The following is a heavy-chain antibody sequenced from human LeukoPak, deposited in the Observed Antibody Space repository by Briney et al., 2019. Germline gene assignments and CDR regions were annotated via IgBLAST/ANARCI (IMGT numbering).Heavy chain of an antibody. Sequence: SETLPLTCTVSGGSISSSSYYWGWIRQPPGKGLEWIGSIYYSGSTYYNPSLKSRVTISVDTSKNQFSLRLTSVTAPDTAFYYCARRGYYGSEVLWAAFDIWGHGTMVTVSS. J-gene: IGHJ3*02. CDR3: ARRGYYGSEVLWAAFDI. CDR2: IYYSGST. D-gene: IGHD3-10*01. CDR1: GGSISSSSYY. V-gene: IGHV4-39*01.